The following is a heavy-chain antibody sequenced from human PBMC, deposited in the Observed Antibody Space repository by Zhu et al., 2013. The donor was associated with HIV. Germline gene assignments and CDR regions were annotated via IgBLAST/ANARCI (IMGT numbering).Heavy chain of an antibody. V-gene: IGHV1-2*02. D-gene: IGHD6-6*01. Sequence: QVQLVQSGAEVKKPGASVKISCKASGYTFASFWMHWVRQAAGQGFEWMGWMNPXSGGTNYAQKFQGRVTMTRDTSISTAYMELSRLRSDDTAVYYCARVYSSSSGRDYWGQGTLVTVSS. CDR3: ARVYSSSSGRDY. CDR1: GYTFASFW. J-gene: IGHJ4*02. CDR2: MNPXSGGT.